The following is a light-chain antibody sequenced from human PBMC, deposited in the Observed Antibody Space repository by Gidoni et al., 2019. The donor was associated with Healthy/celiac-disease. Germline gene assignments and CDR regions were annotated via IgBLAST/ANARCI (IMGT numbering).Light chain of an antibody. V-gene: IGLV3-19*01. Sequence: SSELTQDPAGSVALGQTVRITCQGDSLRSYYASWYQQKPGQAPVLVIYGKNNRPSGIPDRFSGSSSGNTASLTITGAQAEDEADYYCNSRDSSGNHRGVVFGGGTKLTVL. CDR1: SLRSYY. J-gene: IGLJ2*01. CDR3: NSRDSSGNHRGVV. CDR2: GKN.